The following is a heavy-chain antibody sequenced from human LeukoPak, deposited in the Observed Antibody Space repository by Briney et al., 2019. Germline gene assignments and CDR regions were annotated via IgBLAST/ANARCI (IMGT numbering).Heavy chain of an antibody. Sequence: ASVKVSCKASGYTFTSYDINWVRQATGQGLEWMGWMNPNSGNTGYAQKFQGRVTITRNTSISTAYMELSSLRSEDTAVYYCARGRPGATSRLFDYWGQGTLVTVSS. CDR1: GYTFTSYD. D-gene: IGHD1-26*01. CDR2: MNPNSGNT. CDR3: ARGRPGATSRLFDY. J-gene: IGHJ4*02. V-gene: IGHV1-8*03.